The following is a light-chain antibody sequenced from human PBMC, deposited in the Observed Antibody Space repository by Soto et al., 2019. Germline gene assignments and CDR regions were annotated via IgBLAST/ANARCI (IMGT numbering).Light chain of an antibody. V-gene: IGKV3-20*01. J-gene: IGKJ5*01. CDR2: DTS. CDR1: QSVSNSY. CDR3: QQYGTSEII. Sequence: EFVLTQSPGTLSLSPGERATLSCRASQSVSNSYVAWYQQKSGQAPRLLIYDTSSRVTDIPDRFSGSGSGTDFTLTISRLEPEDFAVFYCQQYGTSEIIFGQGTRLEIK.